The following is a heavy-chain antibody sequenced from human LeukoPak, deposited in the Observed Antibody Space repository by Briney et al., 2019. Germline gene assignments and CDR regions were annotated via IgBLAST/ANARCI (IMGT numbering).Heavy chain of an antibody. D-gene: IGHD6-13*01. CDR2: IHHSGTT. CDR3: ARDAAAGSDY. V-gene: IGHV4-39*07. Sequence: PSETLSLTCTVSGGSISSSTYYWGWICQPPGKGLEWIGSIHHSGTTYYNPSLKSRVTISIDTSKNQFSLKLSSVTAADTAVYYCARDAAAGSDYWGQGTLVTVSS. J-gene: IGHJ4*02. CDR1: GGSISSSTYY.